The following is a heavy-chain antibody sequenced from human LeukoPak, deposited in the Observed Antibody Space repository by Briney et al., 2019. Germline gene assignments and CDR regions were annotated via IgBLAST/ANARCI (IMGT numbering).Heavy chain of an antibody. Sequence: SETLSLACTVAGGSISRYYWSWIRQPPGKGLEWIGYISYSGSTNYNPSLKSRVTISVDTSKNQFSLKLSSVTAADTAVYYCARDGYYDSSGYYYVRTFDIWGQGTMVTVSS. CDR2: ISYSGST. CDR3: ARDGYYDSSGYYYVRTFDI. J-gene: IGHJ3*02. D-gene: IGHD3-22*01. CDR1: GGSISRYY. V-gene: IGHV4-59*01.